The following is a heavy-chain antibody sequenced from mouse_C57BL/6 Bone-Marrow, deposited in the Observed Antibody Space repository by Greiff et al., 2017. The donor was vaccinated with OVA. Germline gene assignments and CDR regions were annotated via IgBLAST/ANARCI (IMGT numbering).Heavy chain of an antibody. CDR2: IYPRSGNT. D-gene: IGHD2-4*01. CDR1: GYTFTSYG. V-gene: IGHV1-81*01. CDR3: ARGGDYDYRFDY. Sequence: VKLVESGAELARPGASVKLSCKASGYTFTSYGISWVKQRTGQGLEWIGEIYPRSGNTYYNEKFKGQSTLTADKSSSTAYMELRSLTSEDSAVYFCARGGDYDYRFDYWGQGTTLTVSS. J-gene: IGHJ2*01.